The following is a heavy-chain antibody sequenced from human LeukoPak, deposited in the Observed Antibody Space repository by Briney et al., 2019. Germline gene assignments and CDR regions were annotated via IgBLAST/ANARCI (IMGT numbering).Heavy chain of an antibody. CDR1: GYTFTGYY. V-gene: IGHV1-2*02. CDR3: ARVVVGGSSGYYASGEGDY. CDR2: INPNSGGT. Sequence: ASVKVSCKASGYTFTGYYMHWVRQAPGQGLEWTGWINPNSGGTNYAQKFQGRVTMTRDTSISTAYMELSRLRSDDTAVYYCARVVVGGSSGYYASGEGDYWGQGTLVTVSS. D-gene: IGHD3-22*01. J-gene: IGHJ4*02.